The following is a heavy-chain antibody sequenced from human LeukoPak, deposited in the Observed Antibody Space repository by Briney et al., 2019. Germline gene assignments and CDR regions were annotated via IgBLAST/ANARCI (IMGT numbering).Heavy chain of an antibody. CDR3: ARDYSGSYSGDAFDI. V-gene: IGHV4-61*02. Sequence: SETLSLTCTVSGGSISSGSYYWSWIRQPAGKGLEWIGRIYTSGSTNYNPSLKSRVTISVDTSKNQFSLKLSSVTAADTAVYYCARDYSGSYSGDAFDIWGQGTMVTVSS. CDR1: GGSISSGSYY. D-gene: IGHD1-26*01. J-gene: IGHJ3*02. CDR2: IYTSGST.